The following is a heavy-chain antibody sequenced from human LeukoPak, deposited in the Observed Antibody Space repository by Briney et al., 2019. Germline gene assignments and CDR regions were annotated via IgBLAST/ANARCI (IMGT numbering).Heavy chain of an antibody. D-gene: IGHD3-9*01. CDR3: ARGISNYDILTGYLVWYFDY. V-gene: IGHV1-2*02. J-gene: IGHJ4*02. CDR1: GYTFTGYY. Sequence: GASVKVSCKASGYTFTGYYIHWVRQAPGQGLEWMGWINPNSGGTNYAQRFQGRVTMTRDTSISTAYMELSRLRSDDTAVYYCARGISNYDILTGYLVWYFDYWGQGTLVTVSS. CDR2: INPNSGGT.